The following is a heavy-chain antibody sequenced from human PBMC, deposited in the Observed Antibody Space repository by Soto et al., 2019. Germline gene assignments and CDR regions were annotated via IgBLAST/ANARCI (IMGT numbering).Heavy chain of an antibody. J-gene: IGHJ6*02. CDR3: ARVNYGNYYYYYGMDV. V-gene: IGHV4-59*01. D-gene: IGHD4-17*01. CDR2: IYYSGST. CDR1: GSSISNYY. Sequence: SDTLSLTCTFSGSSISNYYWSWIRQPPGKGLEWIGYIYYSGSTNYNPSLKSRVTISVDTSKNQFSLKLNSVTAADTAVYYCARVNYGNYYYYYGMDVWGQGTTVT.